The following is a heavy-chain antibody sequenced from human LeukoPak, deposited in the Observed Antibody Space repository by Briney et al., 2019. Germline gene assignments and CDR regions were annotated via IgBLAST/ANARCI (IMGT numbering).Heavy chain of an antibody. V-gene: IGHV3-48*03. D-gene: IGHD6-13*01. CDR1: GFTFSSYE. J-gene: IGHJ4*02. CDR2: MSRSGSTI. Sequence: GGSLRLSCAASGFTFSSYEMNWVRQAPGKGLEWVSYMSRSGSTIYYADSAKGRFTISRDNAKNSLYLQMNSLRAEDTAVYYCAKDHKIAAGMGIDYWGQGTLVTVSS. CDR3: AKDHKIAAGMGIDY.